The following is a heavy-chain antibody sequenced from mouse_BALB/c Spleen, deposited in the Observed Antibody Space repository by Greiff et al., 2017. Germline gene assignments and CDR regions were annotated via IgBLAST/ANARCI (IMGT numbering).Heavy chain of an antibody. CDR2: IYPGNSDT. J-gene: IGHJ4*01. CDR3: TRRGLHAMDY. CDR1: GYSFTSYW. V-gene: IGHV1-5*01. Sequence: EVQLQESGTVLARPGASVKMSCKASGYSFTSYWMHWVKQRPGQGLEWIGAIYPGNSDTSYNQKFKGKAKLTAVTSASTAYMELSSLTNEDSAVYYCTRRGLHAMDYWGQGTSVTVSS.